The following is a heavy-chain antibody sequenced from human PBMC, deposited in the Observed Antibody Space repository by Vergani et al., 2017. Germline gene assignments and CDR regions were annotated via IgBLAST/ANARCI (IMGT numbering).Heavy chain of an antibody. D-gene: IGHD3-16*02. CDR1: GGSFSGYY. CDR2: INHSGST. J-gene: IGHJ6*02. Sequence: QVQLQQWGAGLLKPSETLSLTCAVYGGSFSGYYWSWIRQPPGKGLEWNGEINHSGSTNYNPSLKSRVTISVDTSKNQFSLKLSSVTAADTAVYYCARVLRGGVIAPFVGGMDVWGQGTTVTVSS. V-gene: IGHV4-34*01. CDR3: ARVLRGGVIAPFVGGMDV.